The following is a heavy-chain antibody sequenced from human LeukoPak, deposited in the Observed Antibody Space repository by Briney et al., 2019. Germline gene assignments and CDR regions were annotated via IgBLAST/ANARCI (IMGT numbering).Heavy chain of an antibody. J-gene: IGHJ4*02. CDR2: IDHSGGT. V-gene: IGHV4-34*01. CDR3: ARGVDYYGV. CDR1: GGSFSGYS. Sequence: SETLSLTCAVYGGSFSGYSWNWIRQPPVKGLEWIGEIDHSGGTNYNPSLKSRVTISVDTSKKQFSLKLSSVTAADTAVYYCARGVDYYGVWGQGTLVTVSS. D-gene: IGHD3-10*01.